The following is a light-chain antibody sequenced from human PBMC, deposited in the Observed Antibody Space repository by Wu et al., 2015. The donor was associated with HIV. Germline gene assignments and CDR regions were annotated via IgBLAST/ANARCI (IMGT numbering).Light chain of an antibody. V-gene: IGKV3-15*01. J-gene: IGKJ2*01. CDR3: QAYKNWPPEYT. CDR1: ESVNSN. Sequence: EIMLTQSPATLSVSPGERATLSCRASESVNSNLAWYQHRPGQAPRLLIYGVSIRAPSIPVRFGGTGSGTEFTLTISSIQSEDFAIYYCQAYKNWPPEYTFGQGTKLEIK. CDR2: GVS.